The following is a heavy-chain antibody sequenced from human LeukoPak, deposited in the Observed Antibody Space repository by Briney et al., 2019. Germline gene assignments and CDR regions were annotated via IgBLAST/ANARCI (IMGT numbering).Heavy chain of an antibody. V-gene: IGHV3-23*01. D-gene: IGHD6-13*01. Sequence: GGSLRLSCAASGFTFSSYAMSWVRQAPGKGLEWVSAISGSGGSTYYADSVKGRFTISRDNSKNTLYLQMNSLRAEDAAVYYCAKGSSSWYDENNWFDPWGQGTLVTVSS. CDR3: AKGSSSWYDENNWFDP. CDR1: GFTFSSYA. CDR2: ISGSGGST. J-gene: IGHJ5*02.